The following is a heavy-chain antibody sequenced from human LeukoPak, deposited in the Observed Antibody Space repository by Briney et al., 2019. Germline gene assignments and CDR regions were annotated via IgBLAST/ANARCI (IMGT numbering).Heavy chain of an antibody. J-gene: IGHJ4*02. CDR3: ARDREFFDIVSTPDY. V-gene: IGHV3-30-3*01. CDR2: ISYDGDHT. D-gene: IGHD5/OR15-5a*01. Sequence: PGGSLRLSCTGSGFTFYDYAMSWFRQAPGKGLEWVAVISYDGDHTYYADSVKGRFTFSRDNSKNTLYLQMNSLRTEDTAMYYCARDREFFDIVSTPDYWGQGTLVTVSS. CDR1: GFTFYDYA.